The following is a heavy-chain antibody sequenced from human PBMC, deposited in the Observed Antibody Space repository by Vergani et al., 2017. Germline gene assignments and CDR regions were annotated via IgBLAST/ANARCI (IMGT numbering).Heavy chain of an antibody. Sequence: QVQLVESGGGVVQPGRSLRLSCAASGFTFSSYAMHWVRQAPGKGLEWVAVISYDGSNKYYADSVKGRFTISRDNSKNTLYLQMNSLRAEDTAVYYCAREYTARGGLGSYYNWIDYWGQGTLVTVSS. J-gene: IGHJ4*02. D-gene: IGHD3-10*01. CDR1: GFTFSSYA. CDR2: ISYDGSNK. CDR3: AREYTARGGLGSYYNWIDY. V-gene: IGHV3-30-3*01.